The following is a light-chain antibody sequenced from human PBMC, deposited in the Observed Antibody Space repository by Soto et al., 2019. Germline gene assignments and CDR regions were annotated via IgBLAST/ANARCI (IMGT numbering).Light chain of an antibody. CDR1: QSVSSN. V-gene: IGKV3-15*01. CDR2: GAS. CDR3: QQDNNWPRT. Sequence: ELVMTQSPATMYVSPGERATLSCRASQSVSSNLAWYQQKPGQAPRLLIYGASTRATGIPARFSGSGSGTEFTLTISSLQSEDFAVYYCQQDNNWPRTFGQGTKVEIK. J-gene: IGKJ1*01.